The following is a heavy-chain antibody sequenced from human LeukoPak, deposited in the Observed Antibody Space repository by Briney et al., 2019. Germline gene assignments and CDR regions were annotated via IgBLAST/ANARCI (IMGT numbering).Heavy chain of an antibody. CDR2: IIPIFGTA. D-gene: IGHD3-9*01. V-gene: IGHV1-69*05. CDR1: GGTFSSYA. CDR3: ARSRNRLRYFDWLLTFDY. Sequence: GASVKVSCKASGGTFSSYAISWVRQAPGQGLEWMGRIIPIFGTANYAQKFQGRVTITTDESTSTAYMELSSLRSEDTAVYYCARSRNRLRYFDWLLTFDYWGQGTQVTVSS. J-gene: IGHJ4*02.